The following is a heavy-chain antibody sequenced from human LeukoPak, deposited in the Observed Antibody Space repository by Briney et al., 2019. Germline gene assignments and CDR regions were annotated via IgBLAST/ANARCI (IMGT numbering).Heavy chain of an antibody. D-gene: IGHD3-10*02. CDR3: VRESVRDYYFDY. Sequence: GGPLRLSCTGSGFRFGGYALSWVRQAPGEGLEWVGFIRSKALYGTSEYAASVEGRFTISRDDSNSIAYLQMNSLKTEDTAVYFCVRESVRDYYFDYWGQGTLVTVSS. J-gene: IGHJ4*02. V-gene: IGHV3-49*04. CDR1: GFRFGGYA. CDR2: IRSKALYGTS.